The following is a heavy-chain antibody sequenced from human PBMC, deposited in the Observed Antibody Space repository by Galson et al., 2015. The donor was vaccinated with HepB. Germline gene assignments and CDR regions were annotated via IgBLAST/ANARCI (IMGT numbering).Heavy chain of an antibody. D-gene: IGHD3-3*01. V-gene: IGHV3-48*01. CDR1: GFTFSSYS. CDR3: ARGPDYDFWSGYGTYYYYMDV. J-gene: IGHJ6*03. Sequence: SLRLSCAASGFTFSSYSMNWVRQAPGKGLEWVSYISSSSSTIYYADSVKGRFTISRDNAKNSLYLQMNSLRAEDTAVYYCARGPDYDFWSGYGTYYYYMDVWGKGTTVTVSS. CDR2: ISSSSSTI.